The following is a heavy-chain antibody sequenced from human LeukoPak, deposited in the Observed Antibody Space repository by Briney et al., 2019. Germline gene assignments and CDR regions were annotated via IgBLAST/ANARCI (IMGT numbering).Heavy chain of an antibody. V-gene: IGHV3-23*01. D-gene: IGHD5-24*01. J-gene: IGHJ4*02. Sequence: PGGSLRLSCAASGFTFSSYAMSWVRQAPGKGLEWVSAISGSGGSTYYADSVKGRFTISRDNSKNTLYLQMNSLRAEDTAVYYCAKGEEMATIGGIDYWGQGTLVTASS. CDR1: GFTFSSYA. CDR2: ISGSGGST. CDR3: AKGEEMATIGGIDY.